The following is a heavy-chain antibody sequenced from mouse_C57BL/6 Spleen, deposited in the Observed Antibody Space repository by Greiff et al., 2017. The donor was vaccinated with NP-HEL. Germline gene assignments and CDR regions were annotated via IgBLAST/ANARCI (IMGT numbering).Heavy chain of an antibody. V-gene: IGHV10-3*01. D-gene: IGHD1-1*01. CDR2: IRSKSSNYAT. Sequence: EADGGLVQPKGSLKLSWAASGFTFNTYAMHWVRQAPGKGLEWVARIRSKSSNYATYYADSVKDRFTISRDDSQSMLYLQMNNLKTEDTAMYYCVRDYGSSFSFAYWGQGTLVTVSA. CDR1: GFTFNTYA. CDR3: VRDYGSSFSFAY. J-gene: IGHJ3*01.